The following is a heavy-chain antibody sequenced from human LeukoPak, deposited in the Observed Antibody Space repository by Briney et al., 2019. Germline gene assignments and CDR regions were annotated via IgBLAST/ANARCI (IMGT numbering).Heavy chain of an antibody. CDR1: GGSISSFY. D-gene: IGHD2-21*01. CDR3: ARNPCGGGTCHHYFDY. Sequence: PSETLSLTCTVSGGSISSFYWSWIRQPAGKGLEWIGRIYSGGITNYTPSLKSRVTMSVDTSNNQFSLKLTSMPAADTAVYYCARNPCGGGTCHHYFDYWGEGTLVTVSS. CDR2: IYSGGIT. J-gene: IGHJ4*02. V-gene: IGHV4-4*07.